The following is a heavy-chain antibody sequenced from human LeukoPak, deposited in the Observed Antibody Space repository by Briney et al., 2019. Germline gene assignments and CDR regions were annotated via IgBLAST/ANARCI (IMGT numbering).Heavy chain of an antibody. CDR1: GGSISSGGYY. D-gene: IGHD4-23*01. J-gene: IGHJ4*02. Sequence: SETLSLTCTVSGGSISSGGYYWSWIRQHPGKGLEWIGYIYYSGSTYYNPSLKSRVTISVDTSKNQFSLKLSSVTAADTAVYYCARVHGGTFDYWGQGTLVTVSS. CDR3: ARVHGGTFDY. CDR2: IYYSGST. V-gene: IGHV4-31*03.